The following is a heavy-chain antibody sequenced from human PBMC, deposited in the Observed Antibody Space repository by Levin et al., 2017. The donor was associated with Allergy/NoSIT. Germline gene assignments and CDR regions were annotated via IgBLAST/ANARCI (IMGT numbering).Heavy chain of an antibody. D-gene: IGHD3-3*01. J-gene: IGHJ4*02. V-gene: IGHV3-30*18. CDR1: GFTFSSYG. CDR2: ISYDGSNK. CDR3: AKDSGDYDFWTRLSGETKGGGFLDY. Sequence: GGSLRLSCAASGFTFSSYGMHWVRQAPGKGLEWVAVISYDGSNKYYADSVKGRFTISRDNSKNTLYLQMNSLRAEDTAVYYCAKDSGDYDFWTRLSGETKGGGFLDYWGQGTLVTVSS.